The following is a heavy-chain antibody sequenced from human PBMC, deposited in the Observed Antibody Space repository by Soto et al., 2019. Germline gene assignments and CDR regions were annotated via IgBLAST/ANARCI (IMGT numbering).Heavy chain of an antibody. CDR2: VSGNNGAS. D-gene: IGHD2-2*01. V-gene: IGHV1-18*04. CDR3: VRDQKYFRVNGNWFDS. J-gene: IGHJ5*01. CDR1: GYTSAHFG. Sequence: AAVKVSCQDSGYTSAHFGISWVRQAPGQGLEWMGWVSGNNGASNPAPKAQGRITMTLDTSTGVSYMALRSLRSDDTAIYYCVRDQKYFRVNGNWFDSWGQGTLVTVSS.